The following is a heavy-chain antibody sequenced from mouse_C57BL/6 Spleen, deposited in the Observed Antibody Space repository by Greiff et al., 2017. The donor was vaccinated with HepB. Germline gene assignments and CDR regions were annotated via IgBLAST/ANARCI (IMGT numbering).Heavy chain of an antibody. CDR2: ISSGSSTI. J-gene: IGHJ4*01. D-gene: IGHD2-3*01. Sequence: EVQRVESGGGLVKPGGSLKLSCAASGFTFSDYGMHWVRQAPEKGLEWVAYISSGSSTIYYADTVKGRFTISRDNAKSTLFLQMTSLRSEDTAMYYCADDGYFFMDYWGQGTSVTVSS. CDR1: GFTFSDYG. V-gene: IGHV5-17*01. CDR3: ADDGYFFMDY.